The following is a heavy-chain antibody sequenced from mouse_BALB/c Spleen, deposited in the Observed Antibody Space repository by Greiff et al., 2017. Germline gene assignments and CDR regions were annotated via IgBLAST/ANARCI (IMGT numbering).Heavy chain of an antibody. V-gene: IGHV1-9*01. Sequence: QVQLQQSGAELMRPGASVKISCKATGYTFSSYWIEWVKQRPGHGLEWIGEILPGSGSTNYNEKFKGKATFTADTSSNTAYMQLSSLTSEDSAVYYCARSRDDYDGSSYWGKGTTVTVSA. CDR3: ARSRDDYDGSSY. CDR1: GYTFSSYW. CDR2: ILPGSGST. D-gene: IGHD1-1*01. J-gene: IGHJ3*01.